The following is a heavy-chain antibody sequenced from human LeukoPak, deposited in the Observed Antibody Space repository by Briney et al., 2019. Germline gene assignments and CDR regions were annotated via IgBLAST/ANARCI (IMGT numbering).Heavy chain of an antibody. CDR3: ASPLIHCSTTSCSYYNYFMDV. V-gene: IGHV1-69*13. CDR1: GGTFSSYA. Sequence: GASVKVSCKASGGTFSSYAISWVRQAPGQGLEWMGRIIPIFGTANYAQKFQGRVTFTADESTSTVYMELTSLRSEDTAVYYCASPLIHCSTTSCSYYNYFMDVWGRGTTVTVSS. J-gene: IGHJ6*03. CDR2: IIPIFGTA. D-gene: IGHD2-2*01.